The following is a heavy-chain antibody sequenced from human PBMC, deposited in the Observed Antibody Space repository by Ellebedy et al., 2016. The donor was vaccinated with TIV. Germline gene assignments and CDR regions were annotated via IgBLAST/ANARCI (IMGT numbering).Heavy chain of an antibody. Sequence: GESLKISXAASGFTFSSYSMSWVRQAPGKGLEWVSYISSSSSTIYYADSVKGRFTISRDNSKNTLYLQMNSLRAEDTAVYYCVTEPLRGDTDDAFDIWGQGTMVTVSS. CDR1: GFTFSSYS. CDR2: ISSSSSTI. D-gene: IGHD3-10*01. CDR3: VTEPLRGDTDDAFDI. J-gene: IGHJ3*02. V-gene: IGHV3-48*01.